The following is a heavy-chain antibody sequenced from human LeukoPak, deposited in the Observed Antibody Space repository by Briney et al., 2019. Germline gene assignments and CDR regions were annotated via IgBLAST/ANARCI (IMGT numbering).Heavy chain of an antibody. Sequence: GGSLRLSCTASGFTFSSYWMRWVRQAPGKGLVWVSRINTDGSSTNYADSVKGRFTISRDNAKNTLYLQMNSLRAEDTAVYYCARTASYSGSYYGYFQHWGQGTLATVSS. D-gene: IGHD1-26*01. CDR1: GFTFSSYW. J-gene: IGHJ1*01. V-gene: IGHV3-74*01. CDR2: INTDGSST. CDR3: ARTASYSGSYYGYFQH.